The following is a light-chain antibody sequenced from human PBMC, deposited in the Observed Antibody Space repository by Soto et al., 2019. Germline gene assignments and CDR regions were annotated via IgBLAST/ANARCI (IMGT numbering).Light chain of an antibody. J-gene: IGKJ5*01. V-gene: IGKV1-5*01. CDR3: QQYNTYST. CDR2: DAS. CDR1: QSVSGW. Sequence: DIQMTQSPSSLSASVGDRVTITRRASQSVSGWLAWYQQKPGEAPKLLIYDASALPRGVPSRFSGGGSGTKFTLTIASLQPDDFATYYCQQYNTYSTFGQGTRLEIK.